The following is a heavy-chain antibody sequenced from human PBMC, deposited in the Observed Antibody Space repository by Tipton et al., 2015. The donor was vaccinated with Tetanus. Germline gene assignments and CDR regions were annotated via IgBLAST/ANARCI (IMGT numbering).Heavy chain of an antibody. D-gene: IGHD2-15*01. Sequence: SLRLSCAASGFIFRSYGIHWVRQAPGKGLEWVAVSWYDGTDKYYADSVKGRFTISRANSKNTLYLQLHILRAADTAVDYCAREADCSGGKCCSGVVVNWGQGNQVSPSS. CDR3: AREADCSGGKCCSGVVVN. CDR1: GFIFRSYG. J-gene: IGHJ4*02. V-gene: IGHV3-33*01. CDR2: SWYDGTDK.